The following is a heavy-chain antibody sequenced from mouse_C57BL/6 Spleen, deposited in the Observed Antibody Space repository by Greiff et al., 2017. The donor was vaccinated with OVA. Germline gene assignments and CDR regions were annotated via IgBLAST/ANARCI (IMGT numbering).Heavy chain of an antibody. V-gene: IGHV5-9*01. Sequence: EVKLVESGGGLVKPGGSLKLSCAASGFTFSSYTMSWVRQTPEKRLEWVATISGGGGNTYYPDSVKGRFTISRDNAKNTLYLQMSSLRSEDTALYYCARQDSRAMDYWGQGTSVTVSS. CDR2: ISGGGGNT. CDR3: ARQDSRAMDY. CDR1: GFTFSSYT. J-gene: IGHJ4*01.